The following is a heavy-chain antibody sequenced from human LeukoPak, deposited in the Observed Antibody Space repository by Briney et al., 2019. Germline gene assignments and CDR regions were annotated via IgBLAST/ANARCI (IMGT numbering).Heavy chain of an antibody. CDR2: IYYSGST. D-gene: IGHD3-9*01. J-gene: IGHJ4*02. Sequence: SETLSLTSTVSGGSISSGDYYWSWIRQPPGKGLEWIGYIYYSGSTYYNPSLKSRVTISVDTSKNQFSLKLSSVTAADTAVYYCARDRGEYDINWGQGTLVTVSS. CDR1: GGSISSGDYY. CDR3: ARDRGEYDIN. V-gene: IGHV4-30-4*01.